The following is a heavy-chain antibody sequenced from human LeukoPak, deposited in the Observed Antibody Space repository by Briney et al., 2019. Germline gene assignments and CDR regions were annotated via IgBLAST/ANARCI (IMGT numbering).Heavy chain of an antibody. Sequence: PSETLSLTCTVSGGSISSSSYFWGWIRQPPGKGLEWIGSISYTGSTYSNPSLKSRVTMSVDTSKNQFSLQLNSVTPEDTAVYYCARAGIAARPSYYYYMDVWGKGTTVTVSS. D-gene: IGHD6-6*01. J-gene: IGHJ6*03. CDR3: ARAGIAARPSYYYYMDV. CDR1: GGSISSSSYF. CDR2: ISYTGST. V-gene: IGHV4-39*07.